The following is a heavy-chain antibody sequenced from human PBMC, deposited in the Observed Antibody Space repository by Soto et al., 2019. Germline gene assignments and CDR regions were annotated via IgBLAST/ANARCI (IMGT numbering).Heavy chain of an antibody. Sequence: QVQLVESGGGVVQPGRSLRLSCAASGFTFSSYGMHWVRQAPGKGLEWVAVISYDGSNKYYADSVKGRFTISRDSSKNTLYLQMTSLRAEDTAVYYCAKDIQVAGYYYYGMDVWGQGTTVTVSS. CDR3: AKDIQVAGYYYYGMDV. J-gene: IGHJ6*02. CDR2: ISYDGSNK. V-gene: IGHV3-30*18. D-gene: IGHD6-19*01. CDR1: GFTFSSYG.